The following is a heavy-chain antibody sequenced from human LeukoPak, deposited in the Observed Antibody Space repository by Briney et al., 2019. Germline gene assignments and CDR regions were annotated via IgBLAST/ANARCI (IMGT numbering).Heavy chain of an antibody. V-gene: IGHV4-4*02. CDR2: IYHSGST. D-gene: IGHD3-16*01. J-gene: IGHJ4*02. CDR1: GGSISSSNW. CDR3: ARADLGGLGPLLDY. Sequence: PSETLSLTCAVSGGSISSSNWWSWVRQPPGKGLEWIGEIYHSGSTNYNPSLKSRVTISVDKSKNQFSLKLSSVTAADTAVYYRARADLGGLGPLLDYWGQGTLVTVSS.